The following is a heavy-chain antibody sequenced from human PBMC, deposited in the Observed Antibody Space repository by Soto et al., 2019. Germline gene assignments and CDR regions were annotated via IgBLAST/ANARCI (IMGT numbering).Heavy chain of an antibody. Sequence: PGGSLRLSCAASGFSVGGNYMSWVRQAPGKGLELVSLIYSGGNPFYADSMKGRFTLSRDNSNNMLYLQMYSLRAEDTAVYYCARGPNSDCWGQGTLVTVSS. V-gene: IGHV3-53*01. CDR1: GFSVGGNY. CDR2: IYSGGNP. CDR3: ARGPNSDC. D-gene: IGHD2-21*01. J-gene: IGHJ4*02.